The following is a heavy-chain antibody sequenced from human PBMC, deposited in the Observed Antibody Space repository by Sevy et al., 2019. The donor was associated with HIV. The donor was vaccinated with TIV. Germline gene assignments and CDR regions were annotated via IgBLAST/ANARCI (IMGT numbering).Heavy chain of an antibody. D-gene: IGHD1-7*01. V-gene: IGHV3-64*01. J-gene: IGHJ4*02. CDR3: ARVAFRELLPNGFDS. CDR1: GFTFSSHT. Sequence: GGSLRLSCAASGFTFSSHTMLWVRQAPGKGLEYVSAISPNGGRTYSANSVKGRFTISRDNSNDMLYLKMDSLRTEDMAVYYCARVAFRELLPNGFDSWGQGTLVTVSS. CDR2: ISPNGGRT.